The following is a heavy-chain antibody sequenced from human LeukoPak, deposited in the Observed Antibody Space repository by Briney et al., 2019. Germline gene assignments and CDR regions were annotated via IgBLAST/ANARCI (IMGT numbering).Heavy chain of an antibody. CDR2: MNPNSGNT. D-gene: IGHD1-26*01. CDR1: GYTFTSYD. V-gene: IGHV1-8*01. CDR3: AREKGGAPNLGYNWFDP. J-gene: IGHJ5*02. Sequence: ASVKVSCKASGYTFTSYDINWVRQATGQGLEWMGWMNPNSGNTGYAQKFQGRVTMTRNTSISTAYMELSSLRSEDTAVYYCAREKGGAPNLGYNWFDPWGQGTLVTVSS.